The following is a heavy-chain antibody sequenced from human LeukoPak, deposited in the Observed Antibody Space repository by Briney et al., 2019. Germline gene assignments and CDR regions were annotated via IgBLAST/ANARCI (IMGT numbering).Heavy chain of an antibody. V-gene: IGHV4-59*12. D-gene: IGHD3-22*01. CDR1: GGSISSYY. CDR3: ATLLPDGWFDP. J-gene: IGHJ5*02. Sequence: SETLSLTCTVSGGSISSYYWSWIRQPPGKGLEWIGYIYYSGSTNYNPSLKSRVTISVDTSKNQFSLKLSSVTAADTAVYYCATLLPDGWFDPWGQGTLVTVSS. CDR2: IYYSGST.